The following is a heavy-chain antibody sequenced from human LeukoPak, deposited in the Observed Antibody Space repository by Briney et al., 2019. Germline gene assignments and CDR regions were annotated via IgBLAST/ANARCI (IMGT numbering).Heavy chain of an antibody. CDR2: INPNSGVT. Sequence: AASVKVSCKASGYTFTGHFMFWVRQAPGKGLEWMAWINPNSGVTSYAQKFQGRVTLTRDTSINTAYMELRRLRSDDTALYYCARGGAGTAYYDWDFFRFDYWGQGTLVTVSS. J-gene: IGHJ4*02. D-gene: IGHD5-12*01. CDR1: GYTFTGHF. V-gene: IGHV1-2*02. CDR3: ARGGAGTAYYDWDFFRFDY.